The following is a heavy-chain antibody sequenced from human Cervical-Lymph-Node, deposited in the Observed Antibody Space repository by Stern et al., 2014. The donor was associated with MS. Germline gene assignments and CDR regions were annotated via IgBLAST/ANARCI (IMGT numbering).Heavy chain of an antibody. CDR3: ARERQQYCNSEGCSYWYFDL. D-gene: IGHD2/OR15-2a*01. CDR1: GGSVSSTNW. Sequence: QVQLQESCPGLVKPSGTLSLTCAVSGGSVSSTNWWSWVRQSPGKGLEWIGNIYHSGASNYRPSLRSRVPISLDNSKNHLSLHLTSVTAADTAVYYCARERQQYCNSEGCSYWYFDLWGRGTLVTVSS. CDR2: IYHSGAS. J-gene: IGHJ2*01. V-gene: IGHV4-4*02.